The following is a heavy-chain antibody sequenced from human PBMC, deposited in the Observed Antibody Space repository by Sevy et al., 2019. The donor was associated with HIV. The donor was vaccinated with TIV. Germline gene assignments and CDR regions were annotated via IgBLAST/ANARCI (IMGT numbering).Heavy chain of an antibody. CDR1: GFTFRSYE. V-gene: IGHV3-48*03. CDR3: ARKVGYYYYYGMDV. J-gene: IGHJ6*02. CDR2: IYASGSPI. Sequence: GGSLRLSCEGSGFTFRSYEMNWVRQASGKGLEWISYIYASGSPIYYSDSVRGRFTISRDDAKNSLYLQMDDLRVDDTATYYCARKVGYYYYYGMDVWGQGTTVTVSS.